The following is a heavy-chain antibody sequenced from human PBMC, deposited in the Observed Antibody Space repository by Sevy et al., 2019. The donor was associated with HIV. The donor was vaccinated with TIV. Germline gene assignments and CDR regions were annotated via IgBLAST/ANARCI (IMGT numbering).Heavy chain of an antibody. J-gene: IGHJ6*03. CDR3: ARGDGPGDYYYYMDV. V-gene: IGHV4-30-2*01. CDR2: IYHSGST. Sequence: SETLSLTCAVSGGSISSGGYSWSWIRQPPGKGLEWIGYIYHSGSTYYNPSLKSRVTISVDRSKNQFSLKLSSVTAAVTAVYYCARGDGPGDYYYYMDVWGKGTTVTVSS. D-gene: IGHD3-10*01. CDR1: GGSISSGGYS.